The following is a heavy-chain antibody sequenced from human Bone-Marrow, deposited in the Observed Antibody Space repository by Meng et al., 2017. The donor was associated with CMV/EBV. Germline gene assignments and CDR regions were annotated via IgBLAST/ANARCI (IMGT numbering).Heavy chain of an antibody. D-gene: IGHD5-18*01. V-gene: IGHV1-18*01. CDR3: ARARGAVDTAMVMGY. CDR1: GFTFTNYG. CDR2: ISAYNGNT. Sequence: ASVKVSCKASGFTFTNYGISWVRQAPGQGLEWMGWISAYNGNTNYAQNLQGRVTMTTDTSTSTAYMELSSLRSEDTAVYYCARARGAVDTAMVMGYWGQGTLVTVPQ. J-gene: IGHJ4*02.